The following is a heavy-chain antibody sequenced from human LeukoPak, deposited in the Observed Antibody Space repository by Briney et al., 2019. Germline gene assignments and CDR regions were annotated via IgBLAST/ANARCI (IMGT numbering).Heavy chain of an antibody. CDR2: IYYSGST. Sequence: SETLSLTCTASGGSISSYYWSWIRQPPGKGLEWIGYIYYSGSTNYNPSLKSRVTISVDTSKNQFSLKLSSVTAADTAVYYCARGTAVAGTDYWGQGTLVTVSS. D-gene: IGHD6-19*01. V-gene: IGHV4-59*01. J-gene: IGHJ4*02. CDR1: GGSISSYY. CDR3: ARGTAVAGTDY.